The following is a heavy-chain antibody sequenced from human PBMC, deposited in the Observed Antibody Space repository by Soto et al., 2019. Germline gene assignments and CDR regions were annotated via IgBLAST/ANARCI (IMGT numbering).Heavy chain of an antibody. CDR2: IKGDGSEK. Sequence: GGSLRLSCAASGFTFSNYDMSWVRQAPGKGLEWVSNIKGDGSEKYYVDSVKGRFTISRDNAKNSLYLQMNSLRAEDTAVYYCARVSVHRNYYFDYWGQGTLVTVSS. D-gene: IGHD6-19*01. CDR1: GFTFSNYD. J-gene: IGHJ4*02. CDR3: ARVSVHRNYYFDY. V-gene: IGHV3-7*01.